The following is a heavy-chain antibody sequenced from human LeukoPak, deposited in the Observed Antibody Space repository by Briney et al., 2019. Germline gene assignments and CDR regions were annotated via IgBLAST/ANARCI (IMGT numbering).Heavy chain of an antibody. Sequence: PSETLSLTCTVSGGYVSSYYWSWIRQPPGKGLEWIGYIHYSGSTNYNPSLKSRVTISVDTSKNQFSLNLRSVTAADTAVYYCARWRAASADPFDYWGQGTLVTVSS. CDR2: IHYSGST. CDR3: ARWRAASADPFDY. CDR1: GGYVSSYY. V-gene: IGHV4-59*02. D-gene: IGHD6-13*01. J-gene: IGHJ4*02.